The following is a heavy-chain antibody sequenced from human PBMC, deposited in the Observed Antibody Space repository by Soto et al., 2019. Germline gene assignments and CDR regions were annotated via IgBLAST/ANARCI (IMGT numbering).Heavy chain of an antibody. J-gene: IGHJ4*02. CDR2: INAGNGNT. CDR3: ARVRTWPSVLLPLDY. V-gene: IGHV1-3*01. CDR1: GYTFTSYA. D-gene: IGHD1-1*01. Sequence: GASVKVSCKASGYTFTSYAMHWVRQAPGQRLEWMGWINAGNGNTKYSQKFQGRVTITRDTSASTAYMELSSLRSEDTAVYYCARVRTWPSVLLPLDYWGQGTLVTVSS.